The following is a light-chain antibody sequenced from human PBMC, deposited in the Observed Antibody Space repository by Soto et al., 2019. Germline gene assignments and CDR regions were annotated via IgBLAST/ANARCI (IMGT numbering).Light chain of an antibody. CDR1: QSVSSNY. J-gene: IGKJ3*01. CDR3: QQYGSSPFT. V-gene: IGKV3-20*01. Sequence: ESVVTQSPGTLSLSPGERATLSCRASQSVSSNYLTWYQQKPGQAPRLLIYGASSRATGIPDRFSGSGSGTDFTLTISRLEPEDCAVYYCQQYGSSPFTFGPGTKVDIQ. CDR2: GAS.